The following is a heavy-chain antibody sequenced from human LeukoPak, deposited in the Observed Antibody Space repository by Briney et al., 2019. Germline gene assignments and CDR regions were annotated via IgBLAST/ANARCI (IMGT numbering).Heavy chain of an antibody. CDR3: ARQTLYYYGSGSYSYFDY. V-gene: IGHV4-4*09. Sequence: SETLFLTCTVSGGSISSYYWSWIRQPPGKGLEWIGYIYTSGSTNYNPSLKSRVTISVDTSKNQFSLKLSSVTAADTAVYYCARQTLYYYGSGSYSYFDYWGQGTLVTVSS. D-gene: IGHD3-10*01. J-gene: IGHJ4*02. CDR1: GGSISSYY. CDR2: IYTSGST.